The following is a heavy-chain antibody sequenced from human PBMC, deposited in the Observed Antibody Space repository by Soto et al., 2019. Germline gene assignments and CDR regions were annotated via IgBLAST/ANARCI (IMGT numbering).Heavy chain of an antibody. CDR2: ISGSGGST. J-gene: IGHJ5*02. V-gene: IGHV3-23*01. CDR3: AKDNYHGPEHWFDP. Sequence: EVQLLESGGGLVQPGGSLRLSCAASGFTFSSYAMSWVLQAPGKGLEWVSAISGSGGSTYYADSVKGRFTISRDNSKNTLYLKMNSLRAEDTAVYYCAKDNYHGPEHWFDPWGQGTLVTVSS. CDR1: GFTFSSYA. D-gene: IGHD2-2*01.